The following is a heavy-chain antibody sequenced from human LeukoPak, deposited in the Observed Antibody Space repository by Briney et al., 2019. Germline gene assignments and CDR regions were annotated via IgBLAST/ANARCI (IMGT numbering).Heavy chain of an antibody. V-gene: IGHV3-30*04. J-gene: IGHJ4*02. Sequence: GGSLRLSCAASGFTDFTFSHYAMHWVRQPPGMGLQWVALISYDGGQKYYADSVKGRFIISRDNSQNTVSLQMNSLKPEDTAIYYCARGMTTASMGLDYWGQGTLVTVSS. CDR3: ARGMTTASMGLDY. D-gene: IGHD4-11*01. CDR1: GFTDFTFSHYA. CDR2: ISYDGGQK.